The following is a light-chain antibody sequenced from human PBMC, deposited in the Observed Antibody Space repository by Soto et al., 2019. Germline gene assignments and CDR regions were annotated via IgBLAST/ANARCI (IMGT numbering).Light chain of an antibody. Sequence: EIVLTQSPGTLSLSPGERATLSCRASQSVSSRYLAWYQQTPGQAPRLLIYGASSRATGIPDRFSGIGSGTDFTLTISRLEPEDFAVYYCHLYGSSPPRTFGQGTELEI. CDR1: QSVSSRY. J-gene: IGKJ2*01. CDR2: GAS. CDR3: HLYGSSPPRT. V-gene: IGKV3-20*01.